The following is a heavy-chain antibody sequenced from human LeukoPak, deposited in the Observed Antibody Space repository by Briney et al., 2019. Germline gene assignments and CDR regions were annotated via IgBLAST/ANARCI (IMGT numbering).Heavy chain of an antibody. Sequence: ASVKVSCKASGYTFTGYYMHWVRQAPGQGLEWMGWINPNSGGTNYAQKFQDRVTMTRDTSISTAYMELSRLRSDDTAVYYCARRSYTGYSSSWSSDYDYWGQGTLVTVSS. CDR1: GYTFTGYY. CDR2: INPNSGGT. D-gene: IGHD6-13*01. CDR3: ARRSYTGYSSSWSSDYDY. V-gene: IGHV1-2*02. J-gene: IGHJ4*02.